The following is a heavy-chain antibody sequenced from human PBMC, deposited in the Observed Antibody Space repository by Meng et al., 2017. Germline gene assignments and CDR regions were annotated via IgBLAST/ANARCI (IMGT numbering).Heavy chain of an antibody. Sequence: ASVKVSCKASGYTFTGYYMHWVRQAPGQGLEWMGWINPNSGGTNYAQKFQGRVTMTRDTSISTAYMELSRLRSDDTAVYYCAREEWGSGSYYNLDYWGQGTLVTVSS. J-gene: IGHJ4*02. CDR1: GYTFTGYY. D-gene: IGHD3-10*01. CDR2: INPNSGGT. V-gene: IGHV1-2*02. CDR3: AREEWGSGSYYNLDY.